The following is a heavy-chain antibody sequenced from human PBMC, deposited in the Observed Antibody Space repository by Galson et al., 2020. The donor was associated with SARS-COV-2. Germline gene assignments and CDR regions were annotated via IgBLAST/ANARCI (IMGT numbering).Heavy chain of an antibody. Sequence: GGSLRLSCEASGFTFSSYAMHWVRQAPGKGLEWVAVISNDGTNKYYADSVKGRFTISRDNPKNTLYLQMNSLRAEDTAVYYCARNDNSDTAMFMDVWGQGTTVTVS. V-gene: IGHV3-30*01. CDR2: ISNDGTNK. D-gene: IGHD4-17*01. CDR3: ARNDNSDTAMFMDV. CDR1: GFTFSSYA. J-gene: IGHJ6*02.